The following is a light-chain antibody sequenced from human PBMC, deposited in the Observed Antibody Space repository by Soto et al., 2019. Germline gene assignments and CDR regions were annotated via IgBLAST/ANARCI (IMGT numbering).Light chain of an antibody. CDR1: QVIRSW. J-gene: IGKJ1*01. Sequence: DIQMTQSPSTLSASVGDRVTITCRASQVIRSWLAWYQQKPGKAPKVLIYKASSLESGVPSRFSGSGSGTEFTLTINSLQPDDFATYYCKQYDSYPWTFGQGTKVEIE. CDR2: KAS. V-gene: IGKV1-5*03. CDR3: KQYDSYPWT.